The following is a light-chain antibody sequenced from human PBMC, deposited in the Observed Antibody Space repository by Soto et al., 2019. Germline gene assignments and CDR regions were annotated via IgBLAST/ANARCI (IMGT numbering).Light chain of an antibody. Sequence: DIQMTQSPSSLSASVGDRVTITCRASQGIRDALGWYQQKPGKAPKRLIYAASSWHSGVPSRFSGSGSGTDFTLTISSLEPEDFATYYCLQHNSYPQTFGQGTKVEIK. CDR1: QGIRDA. V-gene: IGKV1-17*01. CDR2: AAS. J-gene: IGKJ1*01. CDR3: LQHNSYPQT.